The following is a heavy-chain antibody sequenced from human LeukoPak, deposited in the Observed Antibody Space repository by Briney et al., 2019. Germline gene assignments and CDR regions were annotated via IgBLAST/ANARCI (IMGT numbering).Heavy chain of an antibody. Sequence: SETQSLTCTVSGGSISSYYWSWIRQPPGKGLEWIGYIYYSGSTNYNPSLKSRVTISVDTSKNQFSLKLSSVTAADTAVYYCARVMSAWYFDYWGQGTLVTVSS. V-gene: IGHV4-59*01. CDR2: IYYSGST. J-gene: IGHJ4*02. D-gene: IGHD3-3*01. CDR3: ARVMSAWYFDY. CDR1: GGSISSYY.